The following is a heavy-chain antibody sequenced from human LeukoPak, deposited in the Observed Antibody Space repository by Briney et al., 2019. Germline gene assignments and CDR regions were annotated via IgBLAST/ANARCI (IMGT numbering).Heavy chain of an antibody. V-gene: IGHV3-23*01. D-gene: IGHD2/OR15-2a*01. Sequence: GRSLRLSCAASGFTFSSYAMSWVRQAPGKGLEWVSAISGSGGSTYYADSVKGRFTISRDNSKNTLYLQMNSLRAEDTAVYYCAKDLGYLSFYHHGMDVWGQGTTVTVSS. CDR2: ISGSGGST. CDR3: AKDLGYLSFYHHGMDV. CDR1: GFTFSSYA. J-gene: IGHJ6*02.